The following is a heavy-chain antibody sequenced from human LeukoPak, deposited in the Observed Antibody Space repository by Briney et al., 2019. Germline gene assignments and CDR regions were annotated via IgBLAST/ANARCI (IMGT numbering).Heavy chain of an antibody. J-gene: IGHJ4*02. CDR2: INPSGST. Sequence: SDTLSLTCAVYGGSFSGYYWSWIRQPPGKGLEWIGGINPSGSTSYNPSLKSRVTISVDTSKNQFSLKLSSVTAADTAVYYCAREGRSATDGYWGQGTLVTVSS. CDR1: GGSFSGYY. V-gene: IGHV4-34*01. CDR3: AREGRSATDGY. D-gene: IGHD3-16*01.